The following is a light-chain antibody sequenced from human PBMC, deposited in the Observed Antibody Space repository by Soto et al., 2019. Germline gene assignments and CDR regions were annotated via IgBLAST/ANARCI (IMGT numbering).Light chain of an antibody. J-gene: IGLJ3*02. V-gene: IGLV2-23*02. CDR1: SSDVGSYNL. CDR2: EVS. CDR3: CSYAGSSTGV. Sequence: QSALTQPASVSGSPGQSITISCTGTSSDVGSYNLVSWYQQHPGKAPKLMIYEVSKRPSGISNSFSGYKSGNTASLTISGLQAEDEADYYCCSYAGSSTGVFGGGTKLTVL.